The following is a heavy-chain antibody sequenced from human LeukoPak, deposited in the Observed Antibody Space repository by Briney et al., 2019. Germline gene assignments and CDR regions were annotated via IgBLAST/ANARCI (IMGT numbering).Heavy chain of an antibody. CDR3: VRRDTGWNYFYY. CDR2: IYYTGKI. CDR1: GGSINSHY. Sequence: SETLSLTCAVSGGSINSHYWGWIRQPPGKGLQWIGDIYYTGKINYNPSLKSRVTITLDTSKDHLSLNLTSVLAADTAIYYCVRRDTGWNYFYYWGQGILVTVSS. D-gene: IGHD6-19*01. J-gene: IGHJ4*02. V-gene: IGHV4-59*08.